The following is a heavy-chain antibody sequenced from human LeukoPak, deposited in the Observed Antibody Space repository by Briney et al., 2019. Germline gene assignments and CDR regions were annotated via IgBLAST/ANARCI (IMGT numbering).Heavy chain of an antibody. D-gene: IGHD2-2*01. V-gene: IGHV1-18*01. CDR1: GYTFSSYG. CDR2: ISAYNGNT. J-gene: IGHJ1*01. Sequence: GASVEVSCKTSGYTFSSYGISWVLQAPGQGLEWMGWISAYNGNTNYAQKLQGRVTMTTDTSTSTAYMELRSLRSDDTAVYYCARDGYQPLDVTYFQHWGQGTLVTVSS. CDR3: ARDGYQPLDVTYFQH.